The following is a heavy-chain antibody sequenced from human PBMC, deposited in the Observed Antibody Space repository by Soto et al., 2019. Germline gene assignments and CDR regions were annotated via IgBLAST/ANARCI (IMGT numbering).Heavy chain of an antibody. CDR3: ARHFEYSWRGSDYYYMDV. CDR2: IYYSGST. Sequence: SETLSLTCTVSGGSISSSSYYWGWIRQPPGKGLEWIGSIYYSGSTYYNPSLKSRVTISVDTSKNQFSLKLSSVTAADTAVYYCARHFEYSWRGSDYYYMDVWGKGTTVTVSS. V-gene: IGHV4-39*01. J-gene: IGHJ6*03. D-gene: IGHD3-3*01. CDR1: GGSISSSSYY.